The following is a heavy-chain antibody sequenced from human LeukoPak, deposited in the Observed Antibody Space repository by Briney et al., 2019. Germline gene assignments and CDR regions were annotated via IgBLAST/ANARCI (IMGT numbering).Heavy chain of an antibody. V-gene: IGHV4-61*05. J-gene: IGHJ4*02. CDR2: IYYSGNT. CDR1: GGSISSSSYY. Sequence: RPSETLSLTCTVSGGSISSSSYYWGWIRQPPGKGLEWIGYIYYSGNTNYNPSLKSRVTISVDTSKNQFSLKLTSVTAAGTAVYYCARVRSGRGFDYWGQGTLVTVSS. D-gene: IGHD3-10*01. CDR3: ARVRSGRGFDY.